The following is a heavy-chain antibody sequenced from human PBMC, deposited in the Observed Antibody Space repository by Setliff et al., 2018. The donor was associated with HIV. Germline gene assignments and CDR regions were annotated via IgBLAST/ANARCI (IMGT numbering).Heavy chain of an antibody. CDR3: SKVSEHRTSSGSFYYYMDV. CDR2: IRNYNGNT. J-gene: IGHJ6*03. D-gene: IGHD6-6*01. V-gene: IGHV1-18*01. CDR1: GYTFLNYG. Sequence: ASVKVSCKASGYTFLNYGISWVRQTPGQGLEWMGWIRNYNGNTNYAQKLQGRVTITADDSTSTVYMEVRSLRSADTAVYYCSKVSEHRTSSGSFYYYMDVWGEGTTVTVSS.